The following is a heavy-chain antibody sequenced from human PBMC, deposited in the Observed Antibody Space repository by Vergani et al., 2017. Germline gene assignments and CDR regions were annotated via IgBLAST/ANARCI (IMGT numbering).Heavy chain of an antibody. D-gene: IGHD2-8*01. CDR1: GYSFTSYW. V-gene: IGHV5-51*01. CDR3: ARVPVVLMGDAGSSGWFDP. Sequence: EVQLVQSGAEVKKPGESLKISCKGSGYSFTSYWIGWVRQMPGKGLEWMGIIYPGDSDTRYSPSFQGQVTISADKSISTAYLQWSSLKASDTAMYYCARVPVVLMGDAGSSGWFDPWGQGTLVTVSS. CDR2: IYPGDSDT. J-gene: IGHJ5*02.